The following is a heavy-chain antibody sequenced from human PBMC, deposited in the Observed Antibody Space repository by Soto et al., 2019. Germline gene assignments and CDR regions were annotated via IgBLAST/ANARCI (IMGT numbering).Heavy chain of an antibody. CDR2: IYYSGST. Sequence: PSETLSLTCTVSGGSISSYYWSWIRQPPGKGLAWIGYIYYSGSTNYNPSLKSRVTISVDTSKNQFSLKLSSVTAADTAVYYCASSYYDSSGYYFDYWGQGTLVTVSS. D-gene: IGHD3-22*01. J-gene: IGHJ4*02. CDR1: GGSISSYY. V-gene: IGHV4-59*01. CDR3: ASSYYDSSGYYFDY.